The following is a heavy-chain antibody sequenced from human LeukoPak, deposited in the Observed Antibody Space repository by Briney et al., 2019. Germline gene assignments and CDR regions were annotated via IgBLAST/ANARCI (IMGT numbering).Heavy chain of an antibody. V-gene: IGHV3-7*01. CDR1: GFTFSSFW. Sequence: GGSLRHSCAASGFTFSSFWMTWVRQAPGKGLEWVANINQDGSEKYYVDSVKGRFTVSRDNAKNSVYLQMNSLRAEDTAVYYCARDGGVSGYDLLDYWGQGTLVTVSS. CDR2: INQDGSEK. CDR3: ARDGGVSGYDLLDY. J-gene: IGHJ4*02. D-gene: IGHD5-12*01.